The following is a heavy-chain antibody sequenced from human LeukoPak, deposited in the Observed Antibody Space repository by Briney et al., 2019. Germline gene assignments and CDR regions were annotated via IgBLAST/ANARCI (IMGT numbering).Heavy chain of an antibody. D-gene: IGHD6-13*01. J-gene: IGHJ1*01. V-gene: IGHV4-39*07. Sequence: PSETLSLTCTVSGGSISSSSYYWGWIRQPPGKGLEWIGSIYYSGSTYYNPSLKSRVTISVDTSKNQFSLKLSSVTAADTAVYYCARTSMGIAAAGTFQHWGQGTLVTVSS. CDR1: GGSISSSSYY. CDR3: ARTSMGIAAAGTFQH. CDR2: IYYSGST.